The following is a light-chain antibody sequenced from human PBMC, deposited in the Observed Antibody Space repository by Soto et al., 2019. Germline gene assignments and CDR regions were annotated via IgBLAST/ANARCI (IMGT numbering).Light chain of an antibody. CDR1: QRIGNW. CDR3: QHYNNYSG. J-gene: IGKJ2*03. Sequence: DIQMTQSPSTLSASVGDRVTFTCRASQRIGNWLAWYQQKPGKAPKLLIYKASNLESGVPSRFRGSGSGTEFTLTISNLQPDDFATYYCQHYNNYSGFGQGTKLEIK. CDR2: KAS. V-gene: IGKV1-5*03.